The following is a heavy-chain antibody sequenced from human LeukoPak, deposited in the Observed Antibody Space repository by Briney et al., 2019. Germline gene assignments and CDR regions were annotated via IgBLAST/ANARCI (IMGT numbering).Heavy chain of an antibody. D-gene: IGHD2-2*01. CDR2: ISSSSSYI. CDR3: ARVAHYCSSTSCPFDY. Sequence: GGSLRLSCAASGFTFSSYSMNWVRQAPGKGLEWVSSISSSSSYIYYADSVKGRFTISRDNAKNSLYLQMNSLRAEDTAAYYCARVAHYCSSTSCPFDYWGQGTLVTVSS. CDR1: GFTFSSYS. J-gene: IGHJ4*02. V-gene: IGHV3-21*01.